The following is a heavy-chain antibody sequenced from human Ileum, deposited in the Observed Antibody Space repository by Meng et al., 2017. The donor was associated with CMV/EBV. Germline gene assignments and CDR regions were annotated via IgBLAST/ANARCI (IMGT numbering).Heavy chain of an antibody. V-gene: IGHV3-7*03. CDR1: GFTFSTYW. Sequence: GESLKISWAASGFTFSTYWMSWGRQAPGKGLEWGANIKQEGTEKYSVDSVKGRFTISRDNAKNSLLLQMNNLRAYDTAAYYWARGGVPAAIGYYGMDVWGQGTTVTVSS. D-gene: IGHD2-2*02. CDR3: ARGGVPAAIGYYGMDV. CDR2: IKQEGTEK. J-gene: IGHJ6*02.